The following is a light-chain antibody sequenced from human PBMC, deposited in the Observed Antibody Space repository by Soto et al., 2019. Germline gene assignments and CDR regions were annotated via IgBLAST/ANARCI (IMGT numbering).Light chain of an antibody. V-gene: IGKV1-39*01. CDR3: QQSYFILGT. CDR2: GAS. Sequence: DIQMTQSPSPLSASVGDRVTITCRASQYIGDLLNWYQQTPGKPPKLLIFGASNLHIGVPSRFSGSGSGTEFTLTISNLLREDFATYYCQQSYFILGTFGRGTKVDIK. J-gene: IGKJ1*01. CDR1: QYIGDL.